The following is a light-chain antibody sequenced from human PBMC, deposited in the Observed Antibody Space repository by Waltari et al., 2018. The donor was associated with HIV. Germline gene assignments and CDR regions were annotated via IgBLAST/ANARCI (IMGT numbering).Light chain of an antibody. CDR1: QTINSF. J-gene: IGKJ2*01. CDR3: QQGHTTPRT. Sequence: DIQITPSPSSLSAAVGDSFNITCRASQTINSFLNWYTHQPGKVPKFLIDAASTLENGVPSRFRGTGSSTDFTLTINNVQPEDFATYFCQQGHTTPRTFGQGTNVEIK. CDR2: AAS. V-gene: IGKV1-39*01.